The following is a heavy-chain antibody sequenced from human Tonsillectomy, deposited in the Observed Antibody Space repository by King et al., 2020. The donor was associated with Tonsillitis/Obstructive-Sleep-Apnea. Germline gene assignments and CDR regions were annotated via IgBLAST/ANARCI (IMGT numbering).Heavy chain of an antibody. CDR2: INTNTGNP. CDR1: GYTFTRYA. CDR3: ASLYSSGWYDFDY. J-gene: IGHJ4*02. D-gene: IGHD6-19*01. V-gene: IGHV7-4-1*02. Sequence: QLVQSGSELKKPGASVKVSCKASGYTFTRYAMDWVRQAPGQGLEWMGWINTNTGNPTYAQGFTGRFVFSLDTSDSTAYLQISSLKAEDTAVYYCASLYSSGWYDFDYWGQGTLVTVSS.